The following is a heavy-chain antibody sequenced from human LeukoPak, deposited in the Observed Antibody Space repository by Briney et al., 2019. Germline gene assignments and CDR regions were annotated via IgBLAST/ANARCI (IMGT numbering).Heavy chain of an antibody. J-gene: IGHJ6*02. Sequence: GGSLRLSCAASGFTFSSYWMHWVRQAPGKGLVWVSRISSDGSSTSYADSVKGRFTISRDNAKNTLYLQMNSLRAEDTAVYYCARDRIAPPPYYYYGMDVWGQGTTVTVSS. V-gene: IGHV3-74*01. CDR1: GFTFSSYW. D-gene: IGHD6-13*01. CDR3: ARDRIAPPPYYYYGMDV. CDR2: ISSDGSST.